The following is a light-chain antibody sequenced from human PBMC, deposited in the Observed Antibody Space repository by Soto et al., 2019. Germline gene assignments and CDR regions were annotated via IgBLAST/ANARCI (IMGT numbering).Light chain of an antibody. CDR1: QTISSW. V-gene: IGKV1-5*03. CDR3: QQYVKAFRS. J-gene: IGKJ1*01. Sequence: DIQMTQSPSTLSGSVGDRVTITCRASQTISSWLAWYQQKPGKAPKLLIYKASTLESGVPSRFSGSGSGTEFTLTISSLQPDDFATYYCQQYVKAFRSFGQGTKVDIK. CDR2: KAS.